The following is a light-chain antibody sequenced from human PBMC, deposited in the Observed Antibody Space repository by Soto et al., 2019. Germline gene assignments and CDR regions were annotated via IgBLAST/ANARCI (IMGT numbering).Light chain of an antibody. CDR3: QKYYSTCWT. Sequence: DIVMTQSPDSLAVSLGERATINCKSSQSVLSSSNNRNYLAWFQLKPRQPPKLLIYWASTRDSRVPDRFSGSGSGTDFNLTISSRQAEDVEVYYCQKYYSTCWTFGQGTKVDIK. CDR2: WAS. J-gene: IGKJ1*01. CDR1: QSVLSSSNNRNY. V-gene: IGKV4-1*01.